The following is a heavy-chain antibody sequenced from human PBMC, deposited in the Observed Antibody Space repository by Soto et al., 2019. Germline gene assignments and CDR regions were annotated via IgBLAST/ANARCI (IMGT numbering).Heavy chain of an antibody. J-gene: IGHJ6*03. V-gene: IGHV4-34*01. D-gene: IGHD2-2*01. CDR2: INHSGST. CDR3: ARGTTGYCSSTSCYAGLRPLHYMDV. CDR1: GGSFSGYY. Sequence: SETLSLTCAVYGGSFSGYYWSWIRQPPGKGLEWIGEINHSGSTNYNPSLKSRVTISVDTSKNQFSLKLSSVTAADTAVYYCARGTTGYCSSTSCYAGLRPLHYMDVWGKGTTVT.